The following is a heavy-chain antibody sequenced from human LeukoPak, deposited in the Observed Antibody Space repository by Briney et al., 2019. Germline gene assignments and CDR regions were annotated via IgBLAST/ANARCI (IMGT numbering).Heavy chain of an antibody. CDR2: IYYSGST. CDR3: ARNLGATTTTYYYYYMDV. J-gene: IGHJ6*03. V-gene: IGHV4-39*07. D-gene: IGHD1-26*01. Sequence: SETLSLTCTVSGGSISSSSYYWGWIRQPPGKGLEWIGSIYYSGSTYYNPSLKSRVTISVDTSKNQFSLKLSSVTAADTAVYYCARNLGATTTTYYYYYMDVWGKGTTVTVSS. CDR1: GGSISSSSYY.